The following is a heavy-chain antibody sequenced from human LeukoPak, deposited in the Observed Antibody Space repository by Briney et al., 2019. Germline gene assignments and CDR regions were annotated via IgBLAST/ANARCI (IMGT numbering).Heavy chain of an antibody. Sequence: SETLSLTCAVYGGSFSGYYWSWIRQPPGKGLEWIGEINHSGSTNYNPSLKSRVTISVDTSKNQFSLKLSSATAADTAVYYCRSWNYWGQGTLVTVSS. J-gene: IGHJ4*02. CDR2: INHSGST. V-gene: IGHV4-34*01. CDR1: GGSFSGYY. CDR3: RSWNY.